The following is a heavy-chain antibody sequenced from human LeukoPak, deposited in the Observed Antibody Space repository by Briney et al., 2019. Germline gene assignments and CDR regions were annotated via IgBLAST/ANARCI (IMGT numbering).Heavy chain of an antibody. V-gene: IGHV3-20*04. Sequence: TGGSLRLSCAASGFRFDDYGMTWVRQGPGKGLEWVSGINWNGYSTGYAESVRGRFTISRDNAKSTVYLHLNSLRPEDTALYYCVRDLRTDYAFDSWGQGTLVTVSS. CDR3: VRDLRTDYAFDS. CDR1: GFRFDDYG. D-gene: IGHD4/OR15-4a*01. CDR2: INWNGYST. J-gene: IGHJ4*02.